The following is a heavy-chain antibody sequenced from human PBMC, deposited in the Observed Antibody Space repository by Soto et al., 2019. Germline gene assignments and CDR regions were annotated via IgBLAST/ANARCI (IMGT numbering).Heavy chain of an antibody. CDR2: IYWDDDK. D-gene: IGHD6-6*01. CDR1: GFSLSTSGVG. CDR3: AHSYSSSGDSWYFNISSSDP. J-gene: IGHJ5*02. V-gene: IGHV2-5*02. Sequence: QITLKESGPTLVKPTQTLTLTCTFSGFSLSTSGVGVGWIRQPPGKALEWLALIYWDDDKRYSPSLKSRLTITKATSKIQVVLTMTTMRPEDTATYYSAHSYSSSGDSWYFNISSSDPWGQGTLVTVSS.